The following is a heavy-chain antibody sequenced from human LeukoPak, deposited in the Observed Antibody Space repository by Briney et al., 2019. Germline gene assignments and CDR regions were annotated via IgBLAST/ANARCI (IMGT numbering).Heavy chain of an antibody. CDR2: INPNSGGT. CDR1: GYTFTGYY. CDR3: ATPSSSSWYGFDP. V-gene: IGHV1-2*02. Sequence: ASVKVSCKASGYTFTGYYMHWVRQAPGQGLEWMGWINPNSGGTNYAQKFQGRVTMTRDTSISTAYMELSKLTSADTAVYRCATPSSSSWYGFDPWGQGTLVTVSS. D-gene: IGHD6-13*01. J-gene: IGHJ5*02.